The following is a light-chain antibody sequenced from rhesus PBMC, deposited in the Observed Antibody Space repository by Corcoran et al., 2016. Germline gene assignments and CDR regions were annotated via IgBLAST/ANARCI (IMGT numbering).Light chain of an antibody. CDR2: DAS. Sequence: DIQMTQSPSSLSAFVGDRVIITCRASQTICNYLIWYQQKPGKVPKVLIYDASTLQSGVPFRFSGSGSGTDFTLTISSLQPEDFATYYCQQHNSLPYSFGQGTKVEIK. J-gene: IGKJ2*01. CDR1: QTICNY. CDR3: QQHNSLPYS. V-gene: IGKV1-44*03.